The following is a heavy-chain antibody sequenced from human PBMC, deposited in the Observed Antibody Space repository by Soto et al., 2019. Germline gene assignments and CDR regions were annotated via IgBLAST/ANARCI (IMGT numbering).Heavy chain of an antibody. Sequence: QVQLQQCGAGLLKPSETLSLTCAVYGGSFSGYYWCWIRQPPGKGLEWIGEINHSGSTNYNPSLTSRVTIAVDPSKNQFSLKLSSVTAADTAVYYCARGLPPIVVVVAATRWFDPWGQGTLVTVSS. J-gene: IGHJ5*02. D-gene: IGHD2-15*01. CDR3: ARGLPPIVVVVAATRWFDP. CDR2: INHSGST. V-gene: IGHV4-34*01. CDR1: GGSFSGYY.